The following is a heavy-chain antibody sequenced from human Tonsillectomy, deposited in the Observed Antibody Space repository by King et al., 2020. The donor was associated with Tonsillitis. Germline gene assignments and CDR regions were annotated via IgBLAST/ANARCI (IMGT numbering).Heavy chain of an antibody. CDR2: IYYSGNT. D-gene: IGHD1-26*01. CDR3: AKGWETFDF. J-gene: IGHJ4*02. CDR1: GGSISSYY. V-gene: IGHV4-59*01. Sequence: QLQESGTGLVKPSETLSLTCTVSGGSISSYYWSWIRQPPGKGLEWIGDIYYSGNTNYNPSLKSRVNISVDTSKNQFSLRLRSVTAADTAVYYCAKGWETFDFWGQGTLVTVSS.